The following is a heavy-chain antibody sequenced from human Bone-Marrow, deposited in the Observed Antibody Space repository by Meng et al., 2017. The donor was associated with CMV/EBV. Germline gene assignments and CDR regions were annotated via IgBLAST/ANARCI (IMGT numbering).Heavy chain of an antibody. D-gene: IGHD2-8*01. CDR3: ARFVLTHYYYYGMDV. J-gene: IGHJ6*02. CDR2: ISSSSSYI. CDR1: GFTFSSYS. V-gene: IGHV3-21*01. Sequence: GESLKISCEASGFTFSSYSMNWVRQAPGKGLEWVSSISSSSSYIYYADSVKGRFTISRDNAKNSLYLQMNSLRAEDTAVYYCARFVLTHYYYYGMDVWGQGTTVTVSS.